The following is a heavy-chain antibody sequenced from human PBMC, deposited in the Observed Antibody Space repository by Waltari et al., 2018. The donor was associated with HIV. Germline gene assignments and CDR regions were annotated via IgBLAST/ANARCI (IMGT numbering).Heavy chain of an antibody. Sequence: EVQLVESGGGLVQPGGSLRLSCAASGFTFSTYWMSWVRQAPGKGREWGANIKQDGSEKYYVDSVKGRFTISRDNAKNSLYLQMNSLRAEDTAVYYCARMIVVVVAATGAFESWGQGTMVTVSS. CDR3: ARMIVVVVAATGAFES. V-gene: IGHV3-7*01. CDR2: IKQDGSEK. J-gene: IGHJ3*02. CDR1: GFTFSTYW. D-gene: IGHD2-15*01.